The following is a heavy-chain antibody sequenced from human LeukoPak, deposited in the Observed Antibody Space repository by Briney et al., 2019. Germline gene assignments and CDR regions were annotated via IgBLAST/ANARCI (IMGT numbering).Heavy chain of an antibody. CDR3: ARGHHYYDSSAYYY. Sequence: PGGSLRLSCAASGFTFFSYWMHWVRQAPGKGLVWVSRINSDGSTTSYAASVKGRFTISRDTAKNTLYLQMNSLRAEDTAVYYCARGHHYYDSSAYYYWGQGTLVTVSS. CDR2: INSDGSTT. CDR1: GFTFFSYW. D-gene: IGHD3-22*01. J-gene: IGHJ4*02. V-gene: IGHV3-74*01.